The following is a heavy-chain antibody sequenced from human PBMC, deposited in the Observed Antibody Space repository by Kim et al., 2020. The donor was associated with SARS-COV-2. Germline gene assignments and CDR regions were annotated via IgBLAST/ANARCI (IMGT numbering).Heavy chain of an antibody. Sequence: SETLSLTCTVSGGSISSSSYYWGWIRQPPGKGLEWIGSIYYSGSTYYNPSLKSRVTISVDTSNNQFSLKLSSVTAADTAVYYCAREITMVRGVILNWFDPWGQGTLVTVSS. V-gene: IGHV4-39*02. CDR2: IYYSGST. CDR1: GGSISSSSYY. CDR3: AREITMVRGVILNWFDP. J-gene: IGHJ5*02. D-gene: IGHD3-10*01.